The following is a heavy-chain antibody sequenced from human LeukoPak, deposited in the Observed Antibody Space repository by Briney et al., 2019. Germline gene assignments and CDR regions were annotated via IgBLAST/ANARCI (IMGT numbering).Heavy chain of an antibody. CDR2: ISGSGGST. CDR3: AKDLHGWVDY. D-gene: IGHD1-26*01. V-gene: IGHV3-23*01. Sequence: SGGSLRLSCAASGFTFSSYGMSWVRQAPGKGLEWVSAISGSGGSTYYADSVKGRFTISRDNSKNTLYLQMNSLRAEDTAVYYCAKDLHGWVDYWGQGTLVTVSS. CDR1: GFTFSSYG. J-gene: IGHJ4*02.